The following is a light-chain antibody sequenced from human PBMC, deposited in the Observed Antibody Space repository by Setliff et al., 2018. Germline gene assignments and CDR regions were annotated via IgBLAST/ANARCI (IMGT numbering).Light chain of an antibody. Sequence: QSVLTQPASVSGSPGQSIAISCTATSCGGYNYVSWYQQRPGKAPNLLIYDVPKRPSEVSDRFSGSKSGNTASLTISGLQAEGEADYCCASYITVSAHMEFGGGTKSPS. CDR2: DVP. J-gene: IGLJ2*01. V-gene: IGLV2-14*01. CDR1: SCGGYNY. CDR3: ASYITVSAHME.